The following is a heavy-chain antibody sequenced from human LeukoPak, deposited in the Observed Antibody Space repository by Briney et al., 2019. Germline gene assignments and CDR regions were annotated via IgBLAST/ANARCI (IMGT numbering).Heavy chain of an antibody. D-gene: IGHD3-10*01. Sequence: PGGSLRLSCAASGFTFSSYEVNWVRQAPGKGLEWVSYISSSGSTIYYADSVKGRFTISRDNAKNSLYLQMNSLRAEDTAVYYCARVELLWFGELLGVNDYWGQGTLVTVSS. CDR3: ARVELLWFGELLGVNDY. CDR2: ISSSGSTI. V-gene: IGHV3-48*03. CDR1: GFTFSSYE. J-gene: IGHJ4*02.